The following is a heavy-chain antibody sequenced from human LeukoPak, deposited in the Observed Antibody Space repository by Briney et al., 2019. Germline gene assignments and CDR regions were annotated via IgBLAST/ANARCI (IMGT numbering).Heavy chain of an antibody. CDR3: ARVHSGYYSFDF. V-gene: IGHV1-2*02. D-gene: IGHD3-22*01. CDR1: GYTFTGYY. J-gene: IGHJ4*02. Sequence: GASVNVSCKASGYTFTGYYMHWVRQAPGQGLEWMGWINPNSGGTNYAQKFQGRVTMTRDTSISTAYMELSRLRSDDTAVYYCARVHSGYYSFDFWGQGNLVTVSS. CDR2: INPNSGGT.